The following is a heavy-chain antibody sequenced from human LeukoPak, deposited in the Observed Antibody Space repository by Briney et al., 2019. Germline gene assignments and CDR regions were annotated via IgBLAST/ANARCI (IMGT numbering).Heavy chain of an antibody. D-gene: IGHD3-9*01. CDR2: IIDMFDTA. V-gene: IGHV1-69*13. CDR3: ARVDLLTGYYFFDY. CDR1: GGTFSTYA. J-gene: IGHJ4*02. Sequence: ASVKVSCKASGGTFSTYAISWVRQAPGQGLEWMGGIIDMFDTADYAQKFQGRVTITADESTSTAYMELSSLRSEDTAVYYCARVDLLTGYYFFDYWGQGTLVTVSS.